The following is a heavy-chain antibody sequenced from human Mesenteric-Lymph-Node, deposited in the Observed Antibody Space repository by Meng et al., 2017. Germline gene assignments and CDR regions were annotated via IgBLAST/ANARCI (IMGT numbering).Heavy chain of an antibody. V-gene: IGHV3-23*01. CDR1: GFTFSTYA. J-gene: IGHJ3*02. CDR2: IGSRGDDP. CDR3: AKDRESYNAVWDAFDI. D-gene: IGHD3-10*01. Sequence: GESLKISCVASGFTFSTYAMSWVRQAPGKGLEWVSAIGSRGDDPIYADSVKGQFTISRDNSKNTLYLQMNSLRAEDTAVYYCAKDRESYNAVWDAFDIWGQGTMVT.